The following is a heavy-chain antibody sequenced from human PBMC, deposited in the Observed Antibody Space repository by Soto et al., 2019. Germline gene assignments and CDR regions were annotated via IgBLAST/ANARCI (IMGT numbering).Heavy chain of an antibody. V-gene: IGHV3-64D*06. Sequence: PGGSLRLSCAGSGFTVSSFGMHWVRQAPGKGLEHVSTLSSNGIGTYYADSVKGRFTFSRDTSKNTLYLQMSSLRTEDTAVYYCVKXMGQAAVGIRYPYGLDVWGLGTTVTVSS. D-gene: IGHD6-13*01. CDR2: LSSNGIGT. J-gene: IGHJ6*02. CDR3: VKXMGQAAVGIRYPYGLDV. CDR1: GFTVSSFG.